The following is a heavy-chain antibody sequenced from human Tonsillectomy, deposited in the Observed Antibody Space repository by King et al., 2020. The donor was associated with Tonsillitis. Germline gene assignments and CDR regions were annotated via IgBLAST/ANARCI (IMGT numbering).Heavy chain of an antibody. D-gene: IGHD3-22*01. CDR2: VYYSGST. CDR1: ADSISGSSYY. CDR3: ARPYDSSGYYQFDY. Sequence: QLQESGPGLVKPSETLSLTCTVSADSISGSSYYWGWIRQPPGKGLEWIGTVYYSGSTYYNPSLKSRVTISVDTSKNQFSLKLSSVTAADTAVYYCARPYDSSGYYQFDYWGQGTLVTVSS. V-gene: IGHV4-39*01. J-gene: IGHJ4*02.